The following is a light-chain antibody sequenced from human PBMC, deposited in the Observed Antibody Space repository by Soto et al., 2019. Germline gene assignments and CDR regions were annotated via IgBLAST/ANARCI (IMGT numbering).Light chain of an antibody. CDR2: DAS. J-gene: IGKJ1*01. Sequence: DIQMTQSPSTLSASVGDRVTITCRASQSISSWLAWYQQNPGKAPKLLIYDASSLESGVPSRFSGSGSGTEFTLTISSLQPDDFAPYYCQQYNSYPGTFGQGTKVEIK. CDR3: QQYNSYPGT. V-gene: IGKV1-5*01. CDR1: QSISSW.